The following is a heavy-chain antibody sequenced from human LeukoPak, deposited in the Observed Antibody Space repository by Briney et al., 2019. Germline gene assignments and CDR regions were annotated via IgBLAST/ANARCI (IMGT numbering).Heavy chain of an antibody. V-gene: IGHV3-23*01. CDR2: ISGSGGST. D-gene: IGHD6-19*01. J-gene: IGHJ4*02. CDR3: AKPIAVVPSFDY. CDR1: GFTFSSYA. Sequence: GGSLRLSCAASGFTFSSYAMSWVRQAPGKGLEWVSVISGSGGSTYYADSVKGRFTISRDNSKNTLYLQMNSLRAEDTAVYYCAKPIAVVPSFDYWGQGTLVTVSS.